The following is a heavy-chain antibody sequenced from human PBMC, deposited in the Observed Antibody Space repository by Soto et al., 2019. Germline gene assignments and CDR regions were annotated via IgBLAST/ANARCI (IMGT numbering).Heavy chain of an antibody. CDR2: ISAYNGNT. Sequence: QVQLVQSGAEVKKPGASVEVSCKASGYTFTSYGISWVRQAPGQGLEWMGWISAYNGNTNYAQKLQGRVTMTTDTSTSTAYMELRSLRSDDTAVYYCARGGDIVVVPAAIRYYYGMDVWGQGTTVTVSS. CDR3: ARGGDIVVVPAAIRYYYGMDV. J-gene: IGHJ6*02. D-gene: IGHD2-2*01. V-gene: IGHV1-18*04. CDR1: GYTFTSYG.